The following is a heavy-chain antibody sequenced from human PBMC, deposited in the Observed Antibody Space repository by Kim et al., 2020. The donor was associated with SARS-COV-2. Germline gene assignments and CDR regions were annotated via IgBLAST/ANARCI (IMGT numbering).Heavy chain of an antibody. CDR1: GGSFSGYY. V-gene: IGHV4-34*01. CDR3: AGYRGYSQVHPSYFDY. J-gene: IGHJ4*02. Sequence: SETLSLTCAVYGGSFSGYYWSWIRQPPGKGLEWIGEINHSGSTNYNPSLKSRVTISVDTSKNQFSLKLSSVTAADTAVYYCAGYRGYSQVHPSYFDYWGQGTLVTVSS. CDR2: INHSGST. D-gene: IGHD5-18*01.